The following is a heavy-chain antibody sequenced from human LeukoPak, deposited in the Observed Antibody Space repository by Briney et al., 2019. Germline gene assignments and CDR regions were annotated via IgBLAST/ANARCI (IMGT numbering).Heavy chain of an antibody. D-gene: IGHD1-26*01. Sequence: GGSLRLSCAASGFTFSDYGMSWVRQAPGKGLEWVSTISSGGASTYYADSVKGRFTISRDNSKNTLHLQMNSLRAEDTAVYYCAKQDGRGTYQYCFDYWGQGTLVTVSS. J-gene: IGHJ4*02. CDR3: AKQDGRGTYQYCFDY. V-gene: IGHV3-23*01. CDR1: GFTFSDYG. CDR2: ISSGGAST.